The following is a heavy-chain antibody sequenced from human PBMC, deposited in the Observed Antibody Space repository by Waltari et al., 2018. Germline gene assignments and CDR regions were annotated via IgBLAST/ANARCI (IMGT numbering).Heavy chain of an antibody. CDR3: AKDRAAMGNGFDP. CDR1: GFTFSSYA. V-gene: IGHV3-23*04. Sequence: EVQLVESGGGLVQPGGSLRLSCVASGFTFSSYAMSWVRQATGKGLGWVSAISGSGGGTCYAESVKGRFTSSRDNSKNTLYLQMNSLRAEDTAVYYGAKDRAAMGNGFDPWGQGTLVTVSS. CDR2: ISGSGGGT. D-gene: IGHD5-18*01. J-gene: IGHJ5*02.